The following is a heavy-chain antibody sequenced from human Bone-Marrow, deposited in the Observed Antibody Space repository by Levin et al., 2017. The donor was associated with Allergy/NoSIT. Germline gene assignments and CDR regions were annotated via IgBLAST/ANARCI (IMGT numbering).Heavy chain of an antibody. CDR2: IYPADSDT. D-gene: IGHD3-16*01. CDR3: ARLSPFGPGSLFMDV. J-gene: IGHJ6*03. Sequence: GESLKISCKGSGYNFAIYWIGWVRQMPGKGLEWMAIIYPADSDTKYSPSFQGQVTISADNSISTAYLQWSSLKASDTATYYCARLSPFGPGSLFMDVWGKGTTVIVSS. CDR1: GYNFAIYW. V-gene: IGHV5-51*01.